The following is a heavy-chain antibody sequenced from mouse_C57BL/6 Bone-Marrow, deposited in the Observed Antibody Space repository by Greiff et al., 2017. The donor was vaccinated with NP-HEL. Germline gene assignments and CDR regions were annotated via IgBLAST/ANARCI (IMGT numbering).Heavy chain of an antibody. CDR3: TTNDGSFAY. V-gene: IGHV14-4*01. CDR2: IDPENGDT. Sequence: EVQLQQSGAELVRPGASVKLSCTASGFNIKDDYMHWVKQRPEQGLEWIGWIDPENGDTEYASKFQGKATITADTSSNTAYLQLSSLTSEDTAVYYCTTNDGSFAYWGQGTLVTVSA. D-gene: IGHD2-3*01. J-gene: IGHJ3*01. CDR1: GFNIKDDY.